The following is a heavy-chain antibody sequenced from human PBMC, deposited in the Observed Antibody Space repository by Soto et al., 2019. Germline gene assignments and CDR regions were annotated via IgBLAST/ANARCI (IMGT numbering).Heavy chain of an antibody. D-gene: IGHD6-13*01. J-gene: IGHJ3*02. V-gene: IGHV1-69*08. CDR1: GGTFSSYT. CDR2: IIPILGIA. Sequence: QVQLVQSGAEVKKPGSSVKVSCKASGGTFSSYTISWVRQAPGQGLEWMGRIIPILGIANYAQKFQGRVTITADESTSTAYMELSSLRSEDTAVYYCARDDEQQLRAFDIWGQGTMVTVSS. CDR3: ARDDEQQLRAFDI.